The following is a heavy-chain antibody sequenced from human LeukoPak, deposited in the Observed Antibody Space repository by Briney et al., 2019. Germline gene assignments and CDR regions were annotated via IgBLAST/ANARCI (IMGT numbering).Heavy chain of an antibody. D-gene: IGHD3-10*01. CDR3: ARDLGSGSYFPLDP. CDR1: GGSVSSGSYY. Sequence: PSETLSLTCTVSGGSVSSGSYYWSWMRQPPGKGLEWIGYIYYSGSTNYNPSLKGRVTISVDTSKNQFSLKLSSVTAADTAVYYCARDLGSGSYFPLDPWGQGTLVTVSS. J-gene: IGHJ5*02. V-gene: IGHV4-61*01. CDR2: IYYSGST.